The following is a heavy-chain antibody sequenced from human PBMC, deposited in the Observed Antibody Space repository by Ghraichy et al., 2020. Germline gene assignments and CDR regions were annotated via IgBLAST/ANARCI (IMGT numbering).Heavy chain of an antibody. V-gene: IGHV2-70*11. CDR2: IDWDDDK. CDR3: ARTPNIYDSSGYYLDY. Sequence: SGPTLVKPTQTLTLTCTFSGFSLSTSGMCVSWIRQPPGKALEWLARIDWDDDKYYSTSLKTRLTISKDTSKNQVVLTMTNMDPVDTATYYCARTPNIYDSSGYYLDYWGQGTLVTVSS. D-gene: IGHD3-22*01. J-gene: IGHJ4*02. CDR1: GFSLSTSGMC.